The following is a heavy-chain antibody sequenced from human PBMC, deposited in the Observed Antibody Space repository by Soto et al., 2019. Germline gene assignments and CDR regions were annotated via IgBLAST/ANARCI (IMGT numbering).Heavy chain of an antibody. Sequence: GGSLRLSCAASGFTFSSYAMSWVRQAPGKGLEWVSAISGSGGSTYYADSVKGRFTISRDNSKNTLYLQMNSLRAEDTAVYYCAKGSTDIAVFGSRAVAKAARRHFYYGLDVWGQGTTVTVSS. CDR1: GFTFSSYA. CDR3: AKGSTDIAVFGSRAVAKAARRHFYYGLDV. V-gene: IGHV3-23*01. CDR2: ISGSGGST. D-gene: IGHD6-19*01. J-gene: IGHJ6*02.